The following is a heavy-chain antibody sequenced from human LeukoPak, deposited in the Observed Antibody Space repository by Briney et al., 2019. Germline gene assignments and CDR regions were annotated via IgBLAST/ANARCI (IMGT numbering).Heavy chain of an antibody. CDR3: ARSNQADDY. J-gene: IGHJ4*02. Sequence: GGSLRLSCAASGFTFSSYWMHCVRQVPGQGLVWVARINPGESSITYADSVKGRFTISRDNAKNTLYLQMDSLRAEDTGVYYCARSNQADDYWGQGTLVTVSS. D-gene: IGHD1-14*01. CDR1: GFTFSSYW. CDR2: INPGESSI. V-gene: IGHV3-74*01.